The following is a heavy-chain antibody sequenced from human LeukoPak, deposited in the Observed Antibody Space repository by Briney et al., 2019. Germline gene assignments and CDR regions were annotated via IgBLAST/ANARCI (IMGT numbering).Heavy chain of an antibody. V-gene: IGHV1-69*06. CDR2: IIPIFGTA. CDR1: GGTFSSYT. J-gene: IGHJ3*02. D-gene: IGHD3-16*01. Sequence: SVKVSCKASGGTFSSYTITWVRQAPGQGLEWMGGIIPIFGTANYAQKFQGRVTITADKSTSTAYMELSSLRSEDTAVYYCARDLGSYGAFDIWGQGTMVTVSS. CDR3: ARDLGSYGAFDI.